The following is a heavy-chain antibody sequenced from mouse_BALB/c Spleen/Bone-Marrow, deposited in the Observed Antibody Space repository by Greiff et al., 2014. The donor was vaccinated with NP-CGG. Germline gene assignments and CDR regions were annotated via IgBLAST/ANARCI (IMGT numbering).Heavy chain of an antibody. J-gene: IGHJ2*01. CDR2: ISSGGST. D-gene: IGHD2-3*01. V-gene: IGHV5-6-5*01. CDR3: AREVDGWYYFDY. CDR1: GFTFSSYA. Sequence: VQLKESGGGLVKPGGSLKLSCAASGFTFSSYAMSWVRQTPEKRLEWVASISSGGSTYYPDSVKGRLTISRDNARNILYLQMSSLRSEDTAMYYCAREVDGWYYFDYWGQGTTLTVSS.